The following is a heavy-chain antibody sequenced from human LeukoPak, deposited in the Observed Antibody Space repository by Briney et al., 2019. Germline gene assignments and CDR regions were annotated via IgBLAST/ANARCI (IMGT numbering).Heavy chain of an antibody. CDR1: GFTISSYA. D-gene: IGHD1-1*01. Sequence: GRSLRLSCAASGFTISSYAMHWVRQAPGKGLEWVAVISYDGSNKYYADSVKGRFTISRDNSKNTLYLQMNSLRAEDMAVYYCARDHAGAFDYWGQGTLVTVSS. CDR3: ARDHAGAFDY. V-gene: IGHV3-30-3*01. CDR2: ISYDGSNK. J-gene: IGHJ4*02.